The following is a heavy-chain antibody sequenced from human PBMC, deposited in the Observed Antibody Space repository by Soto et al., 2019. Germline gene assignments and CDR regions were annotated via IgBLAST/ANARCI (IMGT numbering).Heavy chain of an antibody. CDR1: GFTFSSYA. CDR2: ISYDGSNK. Sequence: QVQLVESGGGVVQPGRSLRLSCAASGFTFSSYAMHWVRQAPGKGLEWVAVISYDGSNKYYADSVKGRFTISRDNSKNTLYRQMNSLRAEDTAVYYCAREGAPGYSSSWPTGYYGMDVWGQGTTVTVSS. V-gene: IGHV3-30-3*01. D-gene: IGHD6-13*01. J-gene: IGHJ6*02. CDR3: AREGAPGYSSSWPTGYYGMDV.